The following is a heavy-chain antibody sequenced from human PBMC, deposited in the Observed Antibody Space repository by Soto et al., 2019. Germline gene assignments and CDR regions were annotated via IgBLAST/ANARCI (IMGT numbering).Heavy chain of an antibody. V-gene: IGHV1-69*13. J-gene: IGHJ4*02. Sequence: SVKVSCKASGGTFSSQAFSWVRQAPGQGLEWMGGIIPMFGTANYAQNFQGRLTITADESTTTAYMDLSSLRSDDTAVYYCARGDIAMAVSRFDSWGQGTLVTVSS. CDR2: IIPMFGTA. D-gene: IGHD2-15*01. CDR1: GGTFSSQA. CDR3: ARGDIAMAVSRFDS.